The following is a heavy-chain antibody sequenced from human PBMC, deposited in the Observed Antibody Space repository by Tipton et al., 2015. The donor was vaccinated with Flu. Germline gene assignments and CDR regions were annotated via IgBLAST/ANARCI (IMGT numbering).Heavy chain of an antibody. CDR3: ARFAGGP. CDR2: TNQDGSEE. CDR1: GFTFSGYG. J-gene: IGHJ5*02. Sequence: SLRLSCAASGFTFSGYGMHWVRQAPGKGLEWVAHTNQDGSEEAYVESVKGRFTISRDNARNSLYLQMNSLRAEDTAVYHCARFAGGPWGQGTLVTVSS. V-gene: IGHV3-7*01. D-gene: IGHD3-16*01.